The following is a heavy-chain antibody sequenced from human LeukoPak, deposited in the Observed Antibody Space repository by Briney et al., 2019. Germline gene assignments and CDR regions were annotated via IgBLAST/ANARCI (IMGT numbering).Heavy chain of an antibody. CDR3: ARGLKYYYDSSGYYGGDY. Sequence: GGSLRLSCAASGFIFNDFYMSWIRQAPGKGLEWILYISNTGDTKYYAASVRGRFTISRDNADNSLSLQLDSLRDEDTGIYYCARGLKYYYDSSGYYGGDYWGQGTPVTVSS. CDR1: GFIFNDFY. D-gene: IGHD3-22*01. V-gene: IGHV3-11*01. J-gene: IGHJ4*02. CDR2: ISNTGDTK.